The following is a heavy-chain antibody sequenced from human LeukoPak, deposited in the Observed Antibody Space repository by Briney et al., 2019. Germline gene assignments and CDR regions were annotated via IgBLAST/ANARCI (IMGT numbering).Heavy chain of an antibody. D-gene: IGHD6-19*01. CDR3: ATVGYSSGWYAFDY. J-gene: IGHJ4*02. V-gene: IGHV4-39*07. CDR1: GGSISSSSYY. CDR2: IYYSGST. Sequence: PSETLSLTCTVSGGSISSSSYYWGWIRQPPGKGLEWIGSIYYSGSTYYNPSLKSRVTISVDTSKNQFSLKLSSVTAADTAVYYCATVGYSSGWYAFDYWGQGTLVTVSS.